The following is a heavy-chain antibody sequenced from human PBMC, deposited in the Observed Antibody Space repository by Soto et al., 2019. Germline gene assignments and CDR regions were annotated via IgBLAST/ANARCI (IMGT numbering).Heavy chain of an antibody. CDR3: ARDSEGYCSSTSCYAVDAFDS. Sequence: ASVKVSCTAAVYTFTNYGISWVRPAPGQGLEWMGWISAYNGNTNYAQKLQGRVTMTTDTSTSTAYMELRSLRSDDTAVYYCARDSEGYCSSTSCYAVDAFDSWGQGTMVTVSS. V-gene: IGHV1-18*01. D-gene: IGHD2-2*01. CDR1: VYTFTNYG. J-gene: IGHJ3*02. CDR2: ISAYNGNT.